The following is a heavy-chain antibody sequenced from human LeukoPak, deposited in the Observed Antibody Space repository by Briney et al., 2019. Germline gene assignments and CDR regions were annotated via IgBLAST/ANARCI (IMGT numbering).Heavy chain of an antibody. Sequence: GGSLRLSRLASGFTFSSYAMHWVRQAPGKGLEYVSAISSNGGSTNYADSVKDRFTISRDNSKNTLYLQMSSLRAEDTAVYYCAKAGSGSYYKSRSGMDVWGKGTTVIVSS. CDR1: GFTFSSYA. D-gene: IGHD3-10*01. J-gene: IGHJ6*04. CDR2: ISSNGGST. CDR3: AKAGSGSYYKSRSGMDV. V-gene: IGHV3-64D*06.